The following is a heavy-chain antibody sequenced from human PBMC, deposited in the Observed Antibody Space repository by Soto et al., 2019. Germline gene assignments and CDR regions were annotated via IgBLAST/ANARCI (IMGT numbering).Heavy chain of an antibody. Sequence: VQLVQSGAEVKKPGSSVKVSCKASGGTFSSYTISWVRQAPGQGLEWMGRIIPILGIANYAQKFQGRVTITADKSTSTAYMGLSSLRSEDTAVYYCARGTPAPFDYWGQGTLVTVSS. J-gene: IGHJ4*02. CDR2: IIPILGIA. V-gene: IGHV1-69*02. CDR3: ARGTPAPFDY. CDR1: GGTFSSYT.